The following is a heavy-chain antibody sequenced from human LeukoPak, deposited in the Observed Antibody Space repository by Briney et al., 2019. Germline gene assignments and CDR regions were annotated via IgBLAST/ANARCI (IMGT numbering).Heavy chain of an antibody. D-gene: IGHD3-10*01. J-gene: IGHJ4*02. CDR1: GGSISSGGYS. CDR3: ARSTYYYGSGTPAYRNILDY. V-gene: IGHV4-30-2*01. Sequence: PSQTLSLTCAVSGGSISSGGYSWSWIRQPPGKGLEWIGYIYHSGSTYYNPSLKSRVTISVDRSKNQFSLKLSSVTAADTAVYYCARSTYYYGSGTPAYRNILDYWGQGTLVTVSS. CDR2: IYHSGST.